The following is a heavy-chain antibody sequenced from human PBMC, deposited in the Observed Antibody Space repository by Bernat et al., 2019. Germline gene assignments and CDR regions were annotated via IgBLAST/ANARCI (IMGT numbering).Heavy chain of an antibody. D-gene: IGHD6-13*01. CDR2: INPNSGGT. V-gene: IGHV1-2*04. CDR3: ARGKIGAAEYYYYYGMDV. J-gene: IGHJ6*02. Sequence: QVQLVQSGAEVKKPGASVKVSCKASGYTFTGYYMHWVRQAPGQGLEWMGWINPNSGGTNYAQKFQGWVTRTRDTAISTAYMELSRLRSDDTAVYYGARGKIGAAEYYYYYGMDVWGQGTTVTVSS. CDR1: GYTFTGYY.